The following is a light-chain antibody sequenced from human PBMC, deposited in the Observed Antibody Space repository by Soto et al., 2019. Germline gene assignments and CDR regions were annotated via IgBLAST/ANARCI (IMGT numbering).Light chain of an antibody. CDR3: QQRSNWPLIT. CDR1: QSVSSY. V-gene: IGKV3-11*01. CDR2: GAS. Sequence: EIVMTQSPATLSVSPGERVTLSCRASQSVSSYLAWYQQKPGQAPRLLINGASIRATGVPARFSGSGSETEFTLTISSLEPEDFAVYYCQQRSNWPLITFGQGTRLEI. J-gene: IGKJ5*01.